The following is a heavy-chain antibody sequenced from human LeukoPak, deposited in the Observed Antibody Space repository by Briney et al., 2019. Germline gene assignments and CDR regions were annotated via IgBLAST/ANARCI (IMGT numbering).Heavy chain of an antibody. CDR2: IWYDGSNK. V-gene: IGHV3-33*01. CDR1: GFTFSSYG. J-gene: IGHJ4*02. Sequence: GGSLRLSCAAPGFTFSSYGMHWVRQAPGKGLEWVAVIWYDGSNKYYADSVKGRFTISRDNSKNTLYLQMNSLRAEDTAVYYCARAQPEYYDILTGYYIPPIDYWGQGTLVTVSS. D-gene: IGHD3-9*01. CDR3: ARAQPEYYDILTGYYIPPIDY.